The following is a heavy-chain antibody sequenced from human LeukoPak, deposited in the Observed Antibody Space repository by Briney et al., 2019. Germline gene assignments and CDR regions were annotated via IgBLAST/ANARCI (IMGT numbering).Heavy chain of an antibody. CDR1: GYTFTSYD. D-gene: IGHD3-3*01. J-gene: IGHJ6*03. CDR2: MNPNSGNT. V-gene: IGHV1-8*01. CDR3: ARRVSGYSDFWSGYSSPSYSYYYMDA. Sequence: GASVKVSCKASGYTFTSYDINWVRQATGQGLEWMGWMNPNSGNTGYAQKFQGRVTITRNTSISTAYMELSSLRSEDTAVYYCARRVSGYSDFWSGYSSPSYSYYYMDAWGKGTTVTVSS.